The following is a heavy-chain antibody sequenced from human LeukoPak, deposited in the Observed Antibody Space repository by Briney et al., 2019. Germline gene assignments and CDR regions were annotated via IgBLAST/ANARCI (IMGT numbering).Heavy chain of an antibody. V-gene: IGHV4-34*01. CDR3: ARAYSNSWDPFDF. D-gene: IGHD6-13*01. J-gene: IGHJ4*02. Sequence: SETLSLTCAVYGGSFSGYYWSWIRQPPGKGLEWIGEINHSGSTNYNPSLKSRVTISVDTSKNQFSLKLSSVTAADTAVYYCARAYSNSWDPFDFWGQGTLVTVSS. CDR1: GGSFSGYY. CDR2: INHSGST.